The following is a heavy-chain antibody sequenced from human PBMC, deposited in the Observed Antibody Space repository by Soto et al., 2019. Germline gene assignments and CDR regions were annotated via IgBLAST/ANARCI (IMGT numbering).Heavy chain of an antibody. J-gene: IGHJ4*02. CDR3: ARGIHYYDSSGPLDY. CDR2: IYYSGST. CDR1: GGSISSGGYY. Sequence: QVQLQESGPGLVKPSQTLSLTCTVSGGSISSGGYYWSWIRQHPGKGLEWIGYIYYSGSTYYNPSLKSRSPISVDTSKNQFSLKLRSVTAADTAVYYCARGIHYYDSSGPLDYWGQGTLVTVSS. V-gene: IGHV4-31*03. D-gene: IGHD3-22*01.